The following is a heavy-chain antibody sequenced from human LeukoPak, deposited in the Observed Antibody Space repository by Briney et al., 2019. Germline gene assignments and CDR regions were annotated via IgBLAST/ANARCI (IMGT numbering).Heavy chain of an antibody. CDR1: GGTFSSYA. V-gene: IGHV1-69*05. Sequence: ASVKVSCKASGGTFSSYAISWVRQAPGQGLEWIGGIIPVFGTANYAQRFQGRVTITTDESTSTAYMELTSLRSEDTAVYYCARGYCSSTSCFLDYWGQGTLVTVSS. D-gene: IGHD2-2*01. J-gene: IGHJ4*02. CDR2: IIPVFGTA. CDR3: ARGYCSSTSCFLDY.